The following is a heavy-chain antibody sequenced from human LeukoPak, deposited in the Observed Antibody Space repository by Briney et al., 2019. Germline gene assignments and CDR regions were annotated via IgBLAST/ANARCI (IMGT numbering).Heavy chain of an antibody. J-gene: IGHJ4*02. CDR3: GRVVDYYDSSGYYFDS. Sequence: SETLSLTCTVSGGSISSGGYYWSWIRQHPGKGLEWIGYIYYSGSTYYNPSLKSRVTISVDTSKNQFSLKLSSVTAADTAVYYCGRVVDYYDSSGYYFDSWGQGTLVTVSS. CDR2: IYYSGST. V-gene: IGHV4-31*03. CDR1: GGSISSGGYY. D-gene: IGHD3-22*01.